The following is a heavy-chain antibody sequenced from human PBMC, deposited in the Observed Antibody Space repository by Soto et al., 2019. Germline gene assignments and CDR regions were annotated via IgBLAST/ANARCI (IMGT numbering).Heavy chain of an antibody. CDR2: IYYSGST. J-gene: IGHJ4*02. CDR3: ARALGSSSWYQYYFDY. Sequence: PSETLSLTCTVSGSSISSGDYYWSWIRQPPGKGLEWIGYIYYSGSTYYNPSLKSRVTISVDTSKNQFSLKLSSVTAADTAVYYCARALGSSSWYQYYFDYWGQGTLVTVSS. D-gene: IGHD6-13*01. CDR1: GSSISSGDYY. V-gene: IGHV4-30-4*01.